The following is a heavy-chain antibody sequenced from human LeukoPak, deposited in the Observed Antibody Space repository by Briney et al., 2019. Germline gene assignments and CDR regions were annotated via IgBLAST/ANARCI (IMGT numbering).Heavy chain of an antibody. D-gene: IGHD3-10*01. V-gene: IGHV4-4*07. CDR3: ARGGLTRSGPNFDY. CDR2: IYTSGST. Sequence: PSETLSLTCTVSGGFISSYYWSWIRQPAGKGLEWIGRIYTSGSTNYNPSLKSRVTMSVDTSKNQFSLKLSSVTAADTAVYYCARGGLTRSGPNFDYWGQGTLVTVSS. CDR1: GGFISSYY. J-gene: IGHJ4*02.